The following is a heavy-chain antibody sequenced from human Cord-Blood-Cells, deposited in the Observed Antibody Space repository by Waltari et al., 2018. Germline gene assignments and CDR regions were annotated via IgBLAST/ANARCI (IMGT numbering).Heavy chain of an antibody. CDR1: GGSISSSSYY. D-gene: IGHD6-13*01. J-gene: IGHJ4*02. CDR2: IYYSGST. Sequence: QLQLQESGPGLVKPSETLSLPSTVSGGSISSSSYYWGWIRQPPGKGLEWIGSIYYSGSTYYNPSLKSRVTISVDTSKNQFSLKLSSVTAADTAVYYCARHLDRAAAGIDYWGQGTLVTVSS. V-gene: IGHV4-39*01. CDR3: ARHLDRAAAGIDY.